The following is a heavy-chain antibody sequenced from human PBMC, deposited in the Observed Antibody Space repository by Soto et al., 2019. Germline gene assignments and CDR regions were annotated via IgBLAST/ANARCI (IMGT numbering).Heavy chain of an antibody. J-gene: IGHJ4*02. D-gene: IGHD6-6*01. Sequence: GGSLRLSCAASGFTFSSYAMTWVRQAPGKGLEWVAFIWYDLSNKYYADSVKGRFTISRDNSKNTLYLQMNSLRAEDTAVYYCARDLVYSSSSFDYWGQGTLVTVSS. CDR1: GFTFSSYA. CDR2: IWYDLSNK. V-gene: IGHV3-33*08. CDR3: ARDLVYSSSSFDY.